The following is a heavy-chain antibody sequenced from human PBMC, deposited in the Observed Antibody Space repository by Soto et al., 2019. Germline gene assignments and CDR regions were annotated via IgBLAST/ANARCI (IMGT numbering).Heavy chain of an antibody. CDR2: NSNDGRDK. CDR1: GFTFSDYG. CDR3: VKGVWQQLGGDFEH. J-gene: IGHJ4*02. D-gene: IGHD6-13*01. V-gene: IGHV3-30*18. Sequence: QMQLVESGGGVVQPGRSLRLSCGASGFTFSDYGMHWVRQAPGKGLEWVAVNSNDGRDKYYADSVKGRFSISRDNSKGALFLQVSSVTVEDAAVYYCVKGVWQQLGGDFEHWGQGTLVTVSS.